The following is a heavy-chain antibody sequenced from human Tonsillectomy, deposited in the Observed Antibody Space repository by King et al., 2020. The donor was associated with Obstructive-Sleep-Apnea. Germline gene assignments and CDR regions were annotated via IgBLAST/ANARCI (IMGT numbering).Heavy chain of an antibody. CDR3: ARSERGEMATIYYFDY. J-gene: IGHJ4*02. V-gene: IGHV3-48*04. CDR2: ISSSSSTI. D-gene: IGHD5-24*01. Sequence: VQLVESGGGLVQPGGSLRLSCEASGFTFSSYSMNWVRQAPGKGLEWVSYISSSSSTIYYADSVKGRFTISRDNAKNSLYLQMNSLRAEDTAVYYCARSERGEMATIYYFDYWGQGTLVTVSS. CDR1: GFTFSSYS.